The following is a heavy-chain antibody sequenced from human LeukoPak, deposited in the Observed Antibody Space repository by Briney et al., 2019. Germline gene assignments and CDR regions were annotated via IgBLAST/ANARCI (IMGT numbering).Heavy chain of an antibody. V-gene: IGHV3-7*03. CDR2: INHNGNVN. CDR1: GFTFSSYW. J-gene: IGHJ4*02. CDR3: AKDRYGDYPLVWDY. Sequence: GGSLRLSCAASGFTFSSYWMNWARQAPGKGLEWVASINHNGNVNYYVDSVKGRFTISRDNAKNSLYLQMSNLRAEDTAVYYCAKDRYGDYPLVWDYWGQGTLVTVSS. D-gene: IGHD4-17*01.